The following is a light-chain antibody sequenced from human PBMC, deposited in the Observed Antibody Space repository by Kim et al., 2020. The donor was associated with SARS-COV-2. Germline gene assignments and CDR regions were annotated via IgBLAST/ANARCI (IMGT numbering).Light chain of an antibody. CDR2: YDN. CDR1: NIGSKS. V-gene: IGLV3-21*04. CDR3: QVWDSSSDHRV. J-gene: IGLJ3*02. Sequence: SYELTQPPSVSVAPGKTARITCGGNNIGSKSMHWYQQKPGQAPVLVIYYDNNRPSGIPERFSGSNSGNTATLTISRVEAGDEADYYCQVWDSSSDHRVFGGGTKVTVL.